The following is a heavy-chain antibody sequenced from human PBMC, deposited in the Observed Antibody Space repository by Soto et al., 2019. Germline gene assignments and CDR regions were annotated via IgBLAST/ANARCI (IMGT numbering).Heavy chain of an antibody. CDR1: GGTFSSYA. Sequence: ASVKVSCKASGGTFSSYAISWVRQAPGQGLEWTGGIIPIFGTANYAQKFQGRVTITADESTSTAYMELSSLRSEDTAVYYCARDRRAVAGIWWDYWGQGTLVTVSS. CDR2: IIPIFGTA. D-gene: IGHD6-19*01. CDR3: ARDRRAVAGIWWDY. J-gene: IGHJ4*02. V-gene: IGHV1-69*13.